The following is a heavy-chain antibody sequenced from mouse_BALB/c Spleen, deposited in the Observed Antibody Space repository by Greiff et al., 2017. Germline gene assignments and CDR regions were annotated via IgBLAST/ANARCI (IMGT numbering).Heavy chain of an antibody. Sequence: VTLKESGPGILQPSQTLSLTCSFSGFSLSPSGMGVGWIRQPSGKGLEWLAHIWWDDDKRYNPALKSRLTISKDTSSNQVFLKIASVDTADTATYYCARIRYYGSSFYFDYWGQGTTLTVSS. V-gene: IGHV8-8*01. CDR3: ARIRYYGSSFYFDY. D-gene: IGHD1-1*01. CDR1: GFSLSPSGMG. J-gene: IGHJ2*01. CDR2: IWWDDDK.